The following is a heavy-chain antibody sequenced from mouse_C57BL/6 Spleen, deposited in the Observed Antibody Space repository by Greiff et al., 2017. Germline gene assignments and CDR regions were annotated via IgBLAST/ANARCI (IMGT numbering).Heavy chain of an antibody. Sequence: EVQLVESGGGLVKPGGSLKLSCAASGFTFSDYGMHWVRQAPEKGLEWVAYISSGSSTIYYADTVKGRFTISRDNAKSTLFLQMTSLRSEDTAMYYCARPGYYGSSPFDYWGQGTTLTVSS. D-gene: IGHD1-1*01. CDR3: ARPGYYGSSPFDY. CDR2: ISSGSSTI. V-gene: IGHV5-17*01. J-gene: IGHJ2*01. CDR1: GFTFSDYG.